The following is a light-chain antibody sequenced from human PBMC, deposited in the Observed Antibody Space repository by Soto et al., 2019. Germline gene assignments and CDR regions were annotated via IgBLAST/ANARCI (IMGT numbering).Light chain of an antibody. CDR2: GAS. J-gene: IGKJ2*01. CDR1: QTLTTRF. V-gene: IGKV3-20*01. Sequence: EIVLTQSPGTLSLSPGERATLSCMASQTLTTRFLAWYQQKPGQAPRLLIYGASSRATGIPDRFSGSGSGTEYSLTFSRLEREDFAVYCCLRYADLPYTFGQGTTLEI. CDR3: LRYADLPYT.